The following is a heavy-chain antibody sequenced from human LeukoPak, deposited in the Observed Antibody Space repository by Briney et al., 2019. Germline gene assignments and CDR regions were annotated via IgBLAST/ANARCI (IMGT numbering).Heavy chain of an antibody. Sequence: GGSLRLSCAVSGFTFRNYLMHWVRQAPGQGLVGVSRINQDESKAYAESVRCRFTVSSEKAKQMLNLKLGGLTAEDTAVYFCGRGGDGIDFWGQGTAIIVSS. D-gene: IGHD5-24*01. J-gene: IGHJ3*01. CDR2: INQDESKA. CDR3: GRGGDGIDF. V-gene: IGHV3-74*01. CDR1: GFTFRNYL.